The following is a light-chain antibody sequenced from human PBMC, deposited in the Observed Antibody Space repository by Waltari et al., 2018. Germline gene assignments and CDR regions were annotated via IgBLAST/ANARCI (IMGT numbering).Light chain of an antibody. J-gene: IGKJ1*01. CDR2: KAS. V-gene: IGKV1-5*03. Sequence: DIQLTQSPSTLSASVGDRVTITCRASQDIGTWLAWYQQKPGKAPELLVYKASRLQSVVPSRFSGRGSGTEFTRTISSLQPEEFATFYCQQFDTYPWTFGQGTKVDIK. CDR3: QQFDTYPWT. CDR1: QDIGTW.